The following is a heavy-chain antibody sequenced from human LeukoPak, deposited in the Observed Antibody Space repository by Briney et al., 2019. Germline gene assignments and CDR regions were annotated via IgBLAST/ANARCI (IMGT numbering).Heavy chain of an antibody. CDR1: GGTFSSYA. J-gene: IGHJ6*03. CDR3: ARGTYYYGSGSYPYYYYYMDV. V-gene: IGHV1-69*13. D-gene: IGHD3-10*01. CDR2: IIPIFGTA. Sequence: SVKVSCKASGGTFSSYAISWVRQAPGQRLEWMGGIIPIFGTANYAQKFQGRVTITADESTSTAYMELSSLRSEDTAVYYCARGTYYYGSGSYPYYYYYMDVWGKGTTVTVSS.